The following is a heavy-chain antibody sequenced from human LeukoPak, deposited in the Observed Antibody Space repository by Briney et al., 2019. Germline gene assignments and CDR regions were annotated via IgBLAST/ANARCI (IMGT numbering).Heavy chain of an antibody. CDR3: ARNKYSYAPYYYYGMDV. Sequence: SETLSLTCTVSGGSISSYYWSWIRQPPGKGLEWIGYIYYSGNTNYNPSLKSRVTISVDTSKNQFSLKLSSVTAADTAVYYCARNKYSYAPYYYYGMDVWGQGTTVTVSS. D-gene: IGHD5-18*01. V-gene: IGHV4-59*01. CDR2: IYYSGNT. CDR1: GGSISSYY. J-gene: IGHJ6*02.